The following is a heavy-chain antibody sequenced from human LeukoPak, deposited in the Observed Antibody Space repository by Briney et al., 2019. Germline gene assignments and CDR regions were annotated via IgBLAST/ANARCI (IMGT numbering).Heavy chain of an antibody. Sequence: GGSLRLSCAASGFTFSSYGMHWVRQAPGKGLEWVANIQQHGSETYYGDSVKGRFTISRDNAKNSLYLQMNSLRAEDTAVYYCATYSSSNGREFQYWGQGTLVTVSS. V-gene: IGHV3-7*01. D-gene: IGHD2-2*01. CDR1: GFTFSSYG. CDR3: ATYSSSNGREFQY. J-gene: IGHJ1*01. CDR2: IQQHGSET.